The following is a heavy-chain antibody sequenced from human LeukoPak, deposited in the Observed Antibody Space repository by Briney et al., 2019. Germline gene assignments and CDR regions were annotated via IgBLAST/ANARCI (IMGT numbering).Heavy chain of an antibody. CDR1: GFTFRNYW. D-gene: IGHD1-26*01. CDR3: ARGGAHGMDV. V-gene: IGHV3-11*01. CDR2: ISGVASDI. Sequence: GGSLRLSCAASGFTFRNYWMGWVRQAPGKGLEWVSYISGVASDIHYADSVKGRFTISRDNAKNSVYLQVNSLRAEDTAVYYCARGGAHGMDVWGQGTTVTVSS. J-gene: IGHJ6*02.